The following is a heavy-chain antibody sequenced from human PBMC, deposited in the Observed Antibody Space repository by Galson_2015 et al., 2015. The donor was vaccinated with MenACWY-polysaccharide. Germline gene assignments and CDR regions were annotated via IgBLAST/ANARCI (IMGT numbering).Heavy chain of an antibody. D-gene: IGHD2-2*01. Sequence: SVKVSCKASGYTFTDYYVHWVRQAPGQGLEWMGWIHPNSGGTNYAQKFQGRVTMTRDTSISTAYMELSSLRSDDTAVYYCARVSGVPPVFYWGQGTLVTVSS. CDR3: ARVSGVPPVFY. CDR2: IHPNSGGT. J-gene: IGHJ4*02. CDR1: GYTFTDYY. V-gene: IGHV1-2*02.